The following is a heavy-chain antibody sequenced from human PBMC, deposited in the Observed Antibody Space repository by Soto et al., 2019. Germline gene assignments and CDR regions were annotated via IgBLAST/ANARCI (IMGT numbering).Heavy chain of an antibody. CDR2: IYTSGST. V-gene: IGHV4-4*07. CDR3: ARVGYAAAAGTGYYYYYGMDV. CDR1: GGSISSYY. J-gene: IGHJ6*02. D-gene: IGHD6-13*01. Sequence: PSETLSLTCTVSGGSISSYYWSWIRQPAGKGLEWIGRIYTSGSTNYNPSLKSRVTMSVDTSKNQFSLKLSSVTSEDTAVYYCARVGYAAAAGTGYYYYYGMDVWGQGTTVTVSS.